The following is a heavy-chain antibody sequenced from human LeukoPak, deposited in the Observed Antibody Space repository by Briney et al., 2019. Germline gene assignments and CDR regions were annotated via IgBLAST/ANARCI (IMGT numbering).Heavy chain of an antibody. D-gene: IGHD2-2*01. J-gene: IGHJ4*02. CDR3: ARDLEHCRNIICSNSAY. V-gene: IGHV1-18*01. CDR2: VSTNNSNT. CDR1: GYSFSKYG. Sequence: GASVKVSCKASGYSFSKYGMSWVRQAPGQGLEWMGWVSTNNSNTNYAQKIQGRVAMTTDTSTSTGYMELRSLRSEDTAVYYCARDLEHCRNIICSNSAYWGQGTLVTVSS.